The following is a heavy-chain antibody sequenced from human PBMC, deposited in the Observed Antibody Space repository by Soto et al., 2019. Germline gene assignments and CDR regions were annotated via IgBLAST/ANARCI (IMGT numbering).Heavy chain of an antibody. V-gene: IGHV3-48*01. CDR2: ISSSSSTI. D-gene: IGHD6-13*01. Sequence: PGGSLRLSCAASGFTFSSYSMNWVRQAPGKGLEWVSYISSSSSTIYYADSVKGRFTISRGNAKNSLYLQMNSLRAEDTAVYYCARDRSTIAAAGTGNSYYYYYYMDVWGKGTTVTVSS. CDR1: GFTFSSYS. J-gene: IGHJ6*03. CDR3: ARDRSTIAAAGTGNSYYYYYYMDV.